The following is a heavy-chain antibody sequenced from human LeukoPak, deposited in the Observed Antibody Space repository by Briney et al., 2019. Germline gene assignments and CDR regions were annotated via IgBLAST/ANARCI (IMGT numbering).Heavy chain of an antibody. Sequence: PSETLSLTCAVSGGSFRGYYWGWIRQPPGKGLEWIGEINHSGSTNYNPSLKSRVTISVDTSKNQFSLKLSSVTAADTAVYYCARVKYDYVWGSYRDIDLTDYWGQGTLVTVSS. CDR1: GGSFRGYY. J-gene: IGHJ4*02. V-gene: IGHV4-34*01. D-gene: IGHD3-16*02. CDR3: ARVKYDYVWGSYRDIDLTDY. CDR2: INHSGST.